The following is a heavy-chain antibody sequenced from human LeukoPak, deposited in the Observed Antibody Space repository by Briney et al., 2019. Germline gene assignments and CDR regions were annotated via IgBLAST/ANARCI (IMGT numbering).Heavy chain of an antibody. V-gene: IGHV1-46*01. Sequence: ASVKVSCKASGYTFTSYYMHWVRQAPGQGLEWMGIINPSSGSTSYAQKFQGRVTMTRDTSTSTVYMELSSLRSEDTAVYYCARDSIVVVPAAIRFGWFDPWGQGTLVTVSS. D-gene: IGHD2-2*02. CDR3: ARDSIVVVPAAIRFGWFDP. CDR1: GYTFTSYY. CDR2: INPSSGST. J-gene: IGHJ5*02.